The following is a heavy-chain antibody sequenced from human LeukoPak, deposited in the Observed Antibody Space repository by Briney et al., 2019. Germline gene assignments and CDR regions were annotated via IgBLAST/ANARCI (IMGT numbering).Heavy chain of an antibody. CDR2: ISSSGSTI. V-gene: IGHV3-11*04. Sequence: GGSLRLSCAASGFTFSDYYMSWIRQAPGKGLEWVSYISSSGSTIYYADSVKGRFTISRDNSKNTLYLQMNSLRAEDTAVYYCAKGYNWNDGGAFDIWGQGTMVTVSS. D-gene: IGHD1-1*01. CDR3: AKGYNWNDGGAFDI. J-gene: IGHJ3*02. CDR1: GFTFSDYY.